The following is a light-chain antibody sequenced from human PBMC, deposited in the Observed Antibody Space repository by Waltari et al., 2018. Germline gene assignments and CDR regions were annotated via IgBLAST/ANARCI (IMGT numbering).Light chain of an antibody. J-gene: IGKJ2*01. CDR2: GAS. V-gene: IGKV3-20*01. Sequence: IVLTQSPGTLSLSPGDRASLSGKARQRLGKNYVAWYQHKPGQAPRLVRYGASSRAAGIPDRFSGSGSGTDFTLTISRLEPEDFAVYYCQQYASSVLYTFGQGTKLEIK. CDR3: QQYASSVLYT. CDR1: QRLGKNY.